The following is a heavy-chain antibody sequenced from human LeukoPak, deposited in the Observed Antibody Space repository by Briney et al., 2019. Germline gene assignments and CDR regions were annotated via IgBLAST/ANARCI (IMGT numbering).Heavy chain of an antibody. J-gene: IGHJ4*02. CDR2: ISGSGGNT. D-gene: IGHD6-13*01. V-gene: IGHV3-23*01. Sequence: GGSLRLSCAGSGFTFSNYAMSWVRQAPGEGLEWVSAISGSGGNTYYADSVNGRFTISRDNSQNTFFLQMNSLRADDTAIYYCAKCLTATGTCYFDYWGQGTLVTVSS. CDR1: GFTFSNYA. CDR3: AKCLTATGTCYFDY.